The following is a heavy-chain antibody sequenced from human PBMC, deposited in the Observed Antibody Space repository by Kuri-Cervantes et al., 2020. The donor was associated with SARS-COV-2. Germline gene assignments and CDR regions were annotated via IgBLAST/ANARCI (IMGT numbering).Heavy chain of an antibody. CDR1: GFTVSSNY. Sequence: GGSLRLSCAASGFTVSSNYMSWVRQAPGKGLEWVSVIYSGGSTSYADSVKGRFTISRDNSRNTLYLQMNSLRAEDTAVYYCARGHDRRVYFSTPAPCYFNFWGQGILVTVSS. CDR2: IYSGGST. V-gene: IGHV3-53*01. CDR3: ARGHDRRVYFSTPAPCYFNF. J-gene: IGHJ4*02. D-gene: IGHD3-22*01.